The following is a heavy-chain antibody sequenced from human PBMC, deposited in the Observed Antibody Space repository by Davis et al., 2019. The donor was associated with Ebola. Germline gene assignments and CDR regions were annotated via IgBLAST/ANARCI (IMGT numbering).Heavy chain of an antibody. Sequence: GESLKISCAASGFTFSSYWMSWVRQAPGKGLEWVANIKQDGSEKYYVDSVKGRFTISRDNAKNSLYLQMNSLRAEDTAVYYCARYQDIVVVPAAIQYGMDVWGQGTTVTVSS. CDR2: IKQDGSEK. D-gene: IGHD2-2*02. CDR3: ARYQDIVVVPAAIQYGMDV. CDR1: GFTFSSYW. V-gene: IGHV3-7*01. J-gene: IGHJ6*02.